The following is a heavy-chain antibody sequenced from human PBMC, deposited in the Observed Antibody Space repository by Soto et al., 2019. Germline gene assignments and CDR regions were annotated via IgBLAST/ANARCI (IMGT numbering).Heavy chain of an antibody. Sequence: EVQLVESGGDLVQPGGSLRLSCAASGFTFGDHAMHWVRQVPGRGLEWVSGISWDSGTIDYGDSVKGRFTISRDNAKNSLYLQMNSLRPEDTAFYFCAKDNGGVWNVPRGGSYAYYGMDVWGQGTTVTVSS. CDR3: AKDNGGVWNVPRGGSYAYYGMDV. CDR2: ISWDSGTI. V-gene: IGHV3-9*01. D-gene: IGHD3-16*01. J-gene: IGHJ6*02. CDR1: GFTFGDHA.